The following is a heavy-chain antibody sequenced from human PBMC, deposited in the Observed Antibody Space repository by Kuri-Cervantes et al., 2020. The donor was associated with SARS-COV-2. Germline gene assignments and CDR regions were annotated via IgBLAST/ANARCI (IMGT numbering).Heavy chain of an antibody. CDR3: ARGRDLAGGMDV. CDR1: GGSISSYY. D-gene: IGHD6-13*01. CDR2: IYYSGST. V-gene: IGHV4-59*12. J-gene: IGHJ6*02. Sequence: SETLSLTCTVSGGSISSYYWSWIRQPPGKGLEWIGYIYYSGSTNYNPSLKSRVTISVDTSKNQFSLKLSSVTPEDTAVYYCARGRDLAGGMDVWGQGTTVTVSS.